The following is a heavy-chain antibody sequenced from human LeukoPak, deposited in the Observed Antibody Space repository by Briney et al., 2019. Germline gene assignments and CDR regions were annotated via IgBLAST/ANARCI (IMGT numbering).Heavy chain of an antibody. Sequence: ASVKVSCKASGYTFTGYYMHWVRQAPGQGLEWMGWINPNSGGTNYAQKFQGRVTMTRDTSISTAYMELSRLRSDDTAVYYCARVSPRIAAAPRAFDIWGQGTMVTVSS. CDR1: GYTFTGYY. D-gene: IGHD6-13*01. V-gene: IGHV1-2*02. CDR2: INPNSGGT. CDR3: ARVSPRIAAAPRAFDI. J-gene: IGHJ3*02.